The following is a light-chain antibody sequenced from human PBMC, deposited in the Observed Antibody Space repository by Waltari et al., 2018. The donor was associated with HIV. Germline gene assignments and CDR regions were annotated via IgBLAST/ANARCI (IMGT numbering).Light chain of an antibody. J-gene: IGLJ2*01. CDR2: DDD. CDR1: NIGVKS. V-gene: IGLV3-21*04. CDR3: QVWDSSSDHRI. Sequence: SYVLTQPPSESVAPGKTARITCEGKNIGVKSVHWYQQKPGQAPVVVIYDDDDRPSGIPERFSGSSSGNTATLTINRVEAGDEADYYCQVWDSSSDHRIFGGGTKLTVL.